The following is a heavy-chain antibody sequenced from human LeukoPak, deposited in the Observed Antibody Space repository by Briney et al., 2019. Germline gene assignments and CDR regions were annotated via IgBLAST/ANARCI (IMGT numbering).Heavy chain of an antibody. V-gene: IGHV4-39*01. J-gene: IGHJ4*02. D-gene: IGHD3-22*01. CDR1: GGSISSSSYY. CDR2: IYYSGST. CDR3: ARPYYDSSGYPGVLDY. Sequence: SETLSLTCTVSGGSISSSSYYWGSIRQPPGKGLEWIGSIYYSGSTYYNPSLKSRVTISVDTSKNQFSLKLSSVTAADTAVYYCARPYYDSSGYPGVLDYWGQGTLVTVSS.